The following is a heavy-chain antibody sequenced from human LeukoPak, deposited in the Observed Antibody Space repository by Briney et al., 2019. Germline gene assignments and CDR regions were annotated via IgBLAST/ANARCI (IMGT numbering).Heavy chain of an antibody. Sequence: GGSLRLSCAASGFTFSSYGMHWVRQAPGKGLEWVAVIWYDGSNKYYADSVKGRFTISRENSKNTLYLQMNSLRAEDTAVYYCAKDKVVGYYYDSTPPDYWGQGTLVTVSS. D-gene: IGHD3-22*01. CDR1: GFTFSSYG. CDR2: IWYDGSNK. CDR3: AKDKVVGYYYDSTPPDY. J-gene: IGHJ4*02. V-gene: IGHV3-33*06.